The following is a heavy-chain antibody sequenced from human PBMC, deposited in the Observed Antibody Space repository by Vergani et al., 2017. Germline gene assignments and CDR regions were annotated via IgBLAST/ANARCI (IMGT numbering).Heavy chain of an antibody. V-gene: IGHV3-21*01. CDR2: ISSSSSYI. CDR1: GFTFSSYS. CDR3: ARDRGRIWPWRGDGMDV. J-gene: IGHJ6*02. D-gene: IGHD2-21*01. Sequence: EVQLVESGGGLVKPGGSLRLSCAASGFTFSSYSMNWVRQAPGKGLEWVSSISSSSSYIYYADSVKGRFTISRDNAKNSLYLQMNSLRAEDTAVYYCARDRGRIWPWRGDGMDVWGQGTTVTVSS.